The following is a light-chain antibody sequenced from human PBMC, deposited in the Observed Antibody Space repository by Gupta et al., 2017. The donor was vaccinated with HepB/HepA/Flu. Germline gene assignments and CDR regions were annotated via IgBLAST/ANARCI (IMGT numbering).Light chain of an antibody. CDR3: QQDSNYIT. J-gene: IGKJ4*01. CDR2: KAS. Sequence: DIQMTQSPSTLSASIGDRVTITCRTSQTITTYLAWYQQKPGKAPKLLIYKASRGESGVPSRFSGSGSGTEFTLTSSSRQTDDGETYYVQQDSNYITFGGGTKVEI. CDR1: QTITTY. V-gene: IGKV1-5*03.